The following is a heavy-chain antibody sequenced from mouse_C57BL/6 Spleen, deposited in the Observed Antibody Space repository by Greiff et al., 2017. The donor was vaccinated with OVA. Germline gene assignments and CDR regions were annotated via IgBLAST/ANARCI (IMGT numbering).Heavy chain of an antibody. D-gene: IGHD2-4*01. J-gene: IGHJ4*01. CDR1: GFSLTSYG. V-gene: IGHV2-2*01. CDR2: IWSGGST. CDR3: ASHYDLYYYAMDY. Sequence: QVQLKESGPGLVQPSQSLSITCTVSGFSLTSYGVHWVRQSPGKGLEWLGVIWSGGSTDYNAAFISRLSISKDNSKSQVFFKMNSLQADDTAIYYCASHYDLYYYAMDYWGQGTSVTVSS.